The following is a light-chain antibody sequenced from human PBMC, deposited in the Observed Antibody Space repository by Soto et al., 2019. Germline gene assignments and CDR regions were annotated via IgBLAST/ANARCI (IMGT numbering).Light chain of an antibody. J-gene: IGKJ4*01. CDR3: QQYNSYSLT. CDR1: ESISIW. V-gene: IGKV1-5*03. CDR2: KAS. Sequence: DIQMTQSPSTLSASVGDRVTITCRASESISIWLAWYQQKPGKAPKLLIYKASSLESGVPSRFSGSGSGTEFTLTISSLQPDDFATYYCQQYNSYSLTFGGGTKVEIK.